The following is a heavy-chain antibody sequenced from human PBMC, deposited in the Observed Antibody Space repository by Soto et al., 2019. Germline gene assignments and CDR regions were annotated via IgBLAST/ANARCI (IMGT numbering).Heavy chain of an antibody. CDR3: ARGEHSGSYLGKAVVWFDP. CDR2: INAGNGNT. CDR1: GYTFTSYV. D-gene: IGHD1-26*01. V-gene: IGHV1-3*01. J-gene: IGHJ5*02. Sequence: QVQLVQSGAEVKKPGASVKVSCKASGYTFTSYVIHWVRQAPGQRLEWMGWINAGNGNTTYSQKFQGRVTIARDTPASTAYMELSSLRSEDTAVYYCARGEHSGSYLGKAVVWFDPWGQGTLVTVSS.